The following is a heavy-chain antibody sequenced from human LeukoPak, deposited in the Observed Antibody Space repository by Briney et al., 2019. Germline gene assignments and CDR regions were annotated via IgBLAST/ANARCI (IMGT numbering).Heavy chain of an antibody. J-gene: IGHJ4*02. CDR1: GYTFTSYG. D-gene: IGHD2-15*01. CDR2: ISAYNGNT. CDR3: ARGPYCSGATCYSQYFDY. V-gene: IGHV1-18*01. Sequence: ASVKVSCKASGYTFTSYGISWVRQAPGQGLEWMGWISAYNGNTNYAQKLQGRVTMTTDTSTSTAYLELRSLRSDDTAVYYCARGPYCSGATCYSQYFDYWGQGTLVTVSS.